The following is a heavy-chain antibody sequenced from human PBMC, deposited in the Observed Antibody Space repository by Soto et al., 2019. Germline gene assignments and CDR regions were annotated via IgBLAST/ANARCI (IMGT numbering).Heavy chain of an antibody. J-gene: IGHJ6*03. CDR1: GGSISSYY. Sequence: TLSLTCTVSGGSISSYYWSWIRQPPGKGLEWIGYIYYSGSTNYNPSLKSRVTISVDTSKNQFSLNLSSVTAADTAVYYCARERPERVPASIDEDYYYYYMDVWGKGTTVTVSS. CDR2: IYYSGST. V-gene: IGHV4-59*01. D-gene: IGHD2-2*02. CDR3: ARERPERVPASIDEDYYYYYMDV.